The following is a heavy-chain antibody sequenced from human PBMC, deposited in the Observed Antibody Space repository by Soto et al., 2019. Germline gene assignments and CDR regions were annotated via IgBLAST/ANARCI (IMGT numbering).Heavy chain of an antibody. CDR3: ARGFAVTTGTTDAFDI. CDR1: GFTVSITY. Sequence: GSQRLSCAASGFTVSITYRTLVRQSPANGLEWVSVIYRDGSTSSAGSVKGRFTTSRDNSKNTLSLQMSTLRAEDTAVYYCARGFAVTTGTTDAFDIWGQGTMVTVSS. V-gene: IGHV3-53*01. CDR2: IYRDGST. J-gene: IGHJ3*02. D-gene: IGHD4-17*01.